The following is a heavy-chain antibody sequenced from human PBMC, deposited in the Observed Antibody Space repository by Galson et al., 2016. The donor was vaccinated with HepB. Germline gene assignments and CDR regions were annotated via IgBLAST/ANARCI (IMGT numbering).Heavy chain of an antibody. D-gene: IGHD5-12*01. V-gene: IGHV1-3*01. CDR1: GYTFTSYA. CDR2: INAANGDT. CDR3: ARGHIVATVDYYYYGLDV. Sequence: SVKASCKASGYTFTSYAIHWVRQAPGQRLEWMGWINAANGDTKYSQKLQGRGTITWDTSANTAYMELSSLRSEDTAVYYCARGHIVATVDYYYYGLDVWGQGTTVTVSS. J-gene: IGHJ6*02.